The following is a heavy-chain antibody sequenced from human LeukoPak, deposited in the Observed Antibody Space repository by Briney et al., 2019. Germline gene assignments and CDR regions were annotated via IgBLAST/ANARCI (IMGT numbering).Heavy chain of an antibody. CDR2: ISYDGSNK. D-gene: IGHD6-13*01. V-gene: IGHV3-30-3*01. CDR3: ARAGAAAGTLDY. CDR1: GFTFSSYA. J-gene: IGHJ4*02. Sequence: PGGSLRLSCAASGFTFSSYAMHWVRQAPGKGLEWVAVISYDGSNKYYADSVKGRFTISRDNSKNTLYLQMNSLRAEDTAVYYCARAGAAAGTLDYWGQGTLVTVSS.